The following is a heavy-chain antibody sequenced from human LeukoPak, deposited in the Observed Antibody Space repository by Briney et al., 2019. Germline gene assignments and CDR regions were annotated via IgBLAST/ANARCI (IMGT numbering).Heavy chain of an antibody. CDR2: IRYDGSNK. Sequence: GGSLRLXCAASGFTFSSYGMHWVRQAPGKGLEWVAFIRYDGSNKYYADSVKGRFTISRDNSKNTLYLQMNSLRAEDTAVYYRAKDKYSSGYPLYMDVWGKGTTVTVSS. CDR3: AKDKYSSGYPLYMDV. D-gene: IGHD3-22*01. J-gene: IGHJ6*03. V-gene: IGHV3-30*02. CDR1: GFTFSSYG.